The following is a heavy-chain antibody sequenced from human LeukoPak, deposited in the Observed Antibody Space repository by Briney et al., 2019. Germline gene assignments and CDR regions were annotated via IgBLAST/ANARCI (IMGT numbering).Heavy chain of an antibody. D-gene: IGHD1-26*01. J-gene: IGHJ4*02. Sequence: GGSLRPSCAASGFTFSSYSMTWVRQAPGEGLEWVSSISSSSSYIYYADSVKGRFTISRDNAKNSMYLQMNSLRAEDTAVYYCARDSGSYYVYWGQGTLVTVSS. CDR3: ARDSGSYYVY. CDR1: GFTFSSYS. CDR2: ISSSSSYI. V-gene: IGHV3-21*01.